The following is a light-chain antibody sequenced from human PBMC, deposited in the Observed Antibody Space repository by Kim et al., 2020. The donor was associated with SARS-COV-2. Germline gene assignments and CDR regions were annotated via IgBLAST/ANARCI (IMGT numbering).Light chain of an antibody. J-gene: IGLJ3*02. V-gene: IGLV3-19*01. CDR1: SLRSYY. CDR3: KSRDSSGNHLV. Sequence: AWGRTGRSTCQGDSLRSYYESWYQQKPGQAPVLVIYGKNNRPSGITDRFSGSSSGNTDSLTITGAQAEDEGDYYCKSRDSSGNHLVFGGGTQLTVL. CDR2: GKN.